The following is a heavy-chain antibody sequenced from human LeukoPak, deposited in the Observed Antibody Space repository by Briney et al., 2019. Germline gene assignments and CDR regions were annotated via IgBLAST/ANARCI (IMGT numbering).Heavy chain of an antibody. CDR2: INPNSGGT. D-gene: IGHD3-22*01. V-gene: IGHV1-2*02. CDR1: GYTFTGYY. CDR3: ALGVGRTYYYDSSGYYLHPFDY. J-gene: IGHJ4*02. Sequence: ASVKVSCKASGYTFTGYYMHWVRQAPGQGLEWMGWINPNSGGTNYAQKFQGRVTMTRDTSISTAYMELSRLRSDDTAVYYCALGVGRTYYYDSSGYYLHPFDYWGQGTLVTVSS.